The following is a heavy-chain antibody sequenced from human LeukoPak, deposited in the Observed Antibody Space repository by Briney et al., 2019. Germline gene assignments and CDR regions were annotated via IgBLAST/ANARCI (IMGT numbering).Heavy chain of an antibody. D-gene: IGHD5-18*01. V-gene: IGHV3-23*01. CDR1: GFTFCSYA. J-gene: IGHJ4*02. CDR3: AKEAWIQLWLFDY. Sequence: PGGSLRLSCAASGFTFCSYAMSWVRQAPGKGLEWVSAISGSGGSTYYADSVKGRFTISRDNSKNTRYLQMNSLRAEGTAVYYCAKEAWIQLWLFDYWGQGTLVTVSS. CDR2: ISGSGGST.